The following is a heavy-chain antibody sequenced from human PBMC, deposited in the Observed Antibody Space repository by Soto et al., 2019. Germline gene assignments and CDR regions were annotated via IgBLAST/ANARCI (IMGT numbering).Heavy chain of an antibody. CDR1: GFTFSSYD. CDR3: ARGSWTITYYDFWSGPSTPLDY. J-gene: IGHJ4*02. Sequence: GGSLRLSCAASGFTFSSYDMHWVRQATGKGLEWVSAIGTAGDTYYPGSVKGRFTISRENAKNSLYLQMNSLRAEDTAVYYCARGSWTITYYDFWSGPSTPLDYWGQGTLVTVSS. CDR2: IGTAGDT. V-gene: IGHV3-13*01. D-gene: IGHD3-3*01.